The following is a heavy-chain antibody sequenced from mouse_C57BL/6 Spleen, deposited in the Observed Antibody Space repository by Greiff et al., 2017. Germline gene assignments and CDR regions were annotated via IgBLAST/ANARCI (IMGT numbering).Heavy chain of an antibody. CDR1: GYTFTSYW. J-gene: IGHJ4*01. D-gene: IGHD2-5*01. Sequence: QVQLQQPGAELVKPGASVKMSCKASGYTFTSYWITWVKQRPGQGLEWIGDIYPGSGSTNYNEKFKSKATLTVDTSSSTAYMQLSSLTSEDSAVYYCARESYYRNYDAMDYWGQGTSVTVSS. V-gene: IGHV1-55*01. CDR2: IYPGSGST. CDR3: ARESYYRNYDAMDY.